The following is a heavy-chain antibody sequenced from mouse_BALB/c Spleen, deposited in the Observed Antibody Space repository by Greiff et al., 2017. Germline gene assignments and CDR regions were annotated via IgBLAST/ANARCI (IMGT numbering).Heavy chain of an antibody. CDR1: GFNIKDTY. V-gene: IGHV14-3*02. D-gene: IGHD2-10*02. CDR2: IVPANGNT. Sequence: VQLQQSGAELVKPGASVKLSCTASGFNIKDTYMHWVKQRPEQGLEWIGRIVPANGNTKYDPKFQGKASITADTSSTTAYLQRISLTSEDTAVYYCVRGEYGTTMDHWGQGTSVTASS. J-gene: IGHJ4*01. CDR3: VRGEYGTTMDH.